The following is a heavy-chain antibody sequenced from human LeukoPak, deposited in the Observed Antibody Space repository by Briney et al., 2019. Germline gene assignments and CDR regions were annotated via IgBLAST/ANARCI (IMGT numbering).Heavy chain of an antibody. Sequence: PVGSLRLSCEASGFSFSAAWMTWVRQAPGKGLEWVATIKNDGSDKYYVDSVKGRFTLSRDNAKNLLYLQMNSLRVEDTAVYYCIDLGSSDWGQGTLVTVSS. CDR1: GFSFSAAW. J-gene: IGHJ4*02. D-gene: IGHD5-12*01. CDR2: IKNDGSDK. CDR3: IDLGSSD. V-gene: IGHV3-7*01.